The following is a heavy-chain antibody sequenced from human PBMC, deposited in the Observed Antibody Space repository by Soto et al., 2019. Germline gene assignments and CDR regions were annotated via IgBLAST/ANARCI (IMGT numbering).Heavy chain of an antibody. CDR3: ARTDCSSSDCPRDLVGAVTMDY. CDR2: VWYDGTDK. D-gene: IGHD2-2*01. J-gene: IGHJ4*02. V-gene: IGHV3-33*01. CDR1: WFPLITYD. Sequence: GGALRHSCAPPWFPLITYDIHWVRPAPGKGLGWGVVVWYDGTDKNYADSVKGRFTISRDNSKSTLYLQMDHLRVEDTGVYHCARTDCSSSDCPRDLVGAVTMDYWXQGTQVTVSS.